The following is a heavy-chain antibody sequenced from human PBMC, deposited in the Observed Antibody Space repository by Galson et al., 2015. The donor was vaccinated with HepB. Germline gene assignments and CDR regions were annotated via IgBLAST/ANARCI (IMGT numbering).Heavy chain of an antibody. V-gene: IGHV5-51*01. J-gene: IGHJ4*02. D-gene: IGHD2-15*01. CDR2: IYPGDSDT. CDR3: ARELGYCSGGSCLRLYYFDY. Sequence: QSGAEVKKPGESLKISCKGSGYSFTSYWIGWVRQMPGKGLEWMGIIYPGDSDTRYSPSFQGQVTISADKSISTAYLQWSSLKASDTAMYYCARELGYCSGGSCLRLYYFDYWGQGTLVTVSS. CDR1: GYSFTSYW.